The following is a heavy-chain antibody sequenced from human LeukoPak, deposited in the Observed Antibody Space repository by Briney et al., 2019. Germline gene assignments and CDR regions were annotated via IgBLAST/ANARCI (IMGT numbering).Heavy chain of an antibody. J-gene: IGHJ3*02. D-gene: IGHD5-18*01. CDR2: IYYSGST. CDR3: ARYTAMVNDAFDI. CDR1: GGSISSSSYY. Sequence: SETLSLTCTVSGGSISSSSYYWGWIRQPPGKGLEWIGSIYYSGSTYYNPSLKSRVTISVDTSKNQFSLKLSSVTAADTAVYCCARYTAMVNDAFDIWGQGTMVTVSS. V-gene: IGHV4-39*01.